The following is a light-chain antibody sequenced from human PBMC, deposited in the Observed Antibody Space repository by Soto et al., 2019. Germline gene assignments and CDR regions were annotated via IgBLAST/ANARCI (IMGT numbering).Light chain of an antibody. V-gene: IGKV3-20*01. CDR1: QSVSSTF. J-gene: IGKJ1*01. Sequence: EIVLTQSPGTLSLTPGERATLSCRASQSVSSTFLAWYQQKPGQAPKVLIYGASTRATGIPDRFSGSGSGTDFTLTISRLEPEDFAMYYCQQYESSRTFGQGNKVEMK. CDR2: GAS. CDR3: QQYESSRT.